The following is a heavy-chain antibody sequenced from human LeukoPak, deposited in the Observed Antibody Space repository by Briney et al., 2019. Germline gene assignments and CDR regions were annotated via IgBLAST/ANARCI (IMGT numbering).Heavy chain of an antibody. CDR2: INWNGGST. V-gene: IGHV3-20*04. D-gene: IGHD1-20*01. Sequence: AGGSLRLSCAASGFTFDDYGMSWVRQAPGKGLEWVSGINWNGGSTGYADSVKGRFTISRDNAKNSLYLQMNSLRAEDTALYYCARALRLNNWFYFDYWGQGTLVTVSS. CDR1: GFTFDDYG. CDR3: ARALRLNNWFYFDY. J-gene: IGHJ4*02.